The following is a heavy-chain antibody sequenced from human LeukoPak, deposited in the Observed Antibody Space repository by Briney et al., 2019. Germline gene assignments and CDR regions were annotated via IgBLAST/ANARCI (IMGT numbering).Heavy chain of an antibody. J-gene: IGHJ4*02. CDR1: GGTFSSYA. Sequence: GASVTVSCKASGGTFSSYAISWVRQAPGQGLEWMGGIIPIFGTANYAQKFQGRVTITADESTSTAYMELSSLRSEDTAVYYCARGYSYGCTDYWGQGTLVTVSS. CDR2: IIPIFGTA. V-gene: IGHV1-69*13. D-gene: IGHD5-18*01. CDR3: ARGYSYGCTDY.